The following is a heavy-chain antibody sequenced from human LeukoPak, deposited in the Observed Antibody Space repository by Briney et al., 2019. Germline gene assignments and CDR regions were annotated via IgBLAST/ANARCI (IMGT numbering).Heavy chain of an antibody. J-gene: IGHJ4*02. V-gene: IGHV3-23*01. CDR2: LRFSVAGT. Sequence: GGPLRLSCSASGFTFRWHAMHWVRESPGKGLEWVSALRFSVAGTSYAAYVKGRFNISRDNSKHTLYLQMNSLRAEDTATYYCAKGSLGSCRGVICYSLDYWGQGSLVTVSS. D-gene: IGHD2-15*01. CDR3: AKGSLGSCRGVICYSLDY. CDR1: GFTFRWHA.